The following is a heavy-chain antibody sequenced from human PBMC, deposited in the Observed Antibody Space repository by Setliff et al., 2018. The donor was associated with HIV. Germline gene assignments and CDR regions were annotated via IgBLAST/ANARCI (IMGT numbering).Heavy chain of an antibody. CDR3: ARAPRYYRGWYIPEYFDN. CDR2: IYASGSP. J-gene: IGHJ4*02. D-gene: IGHD6-19*01. CDR1: GGSISSVNYY. V-gene: IGHV4-61*02. Sequence: KASETLSLTCNVSGGSISSVNYYWNWIRQPAGKGLEWIGRIYASGSPTYNSSLENRVTISVDTSKNHFSLRLNSVTAADTAVYFCARAPRYYRGWYIPEYFDNWGEGTLVTVSS.